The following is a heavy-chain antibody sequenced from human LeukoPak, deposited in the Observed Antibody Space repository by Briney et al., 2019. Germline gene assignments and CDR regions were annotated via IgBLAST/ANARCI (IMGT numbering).Heavy chain of an antibody. CDR1: GGSMSSYY. CDR2: IYTSGST. J-gene: IGHJ5*02. CDR3: ARLCLNWSDARYRFDP. V-gene: IGHV4-4*09. D-gene: IGHD1-1*01. Sequence: PSETLSLTCTVSGGSMSSYYWSWIRQPPGKGLEWVGYIYTSGSTNYNPSLRSRVTISVDTSRNQFSLKLSSVTAADTAVYYCARLCLNWSDARYRFDPWGQGTLVTVSS.